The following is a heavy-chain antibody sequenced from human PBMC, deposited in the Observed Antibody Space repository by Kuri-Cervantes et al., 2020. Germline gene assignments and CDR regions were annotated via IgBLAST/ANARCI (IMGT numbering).Heavy chain of an antibody. V-gene: IGHV4-38-2*02. J-gene: IGHJ5*02. CDR3: ARGTPLIRPGNWFDP. Sequence: SETLSLTCTVSGYSISSGYYWGWIRQPPGKGLEWIGSYYSSESAYYNPSLKSRVTISIDTSKNQFSLKLNSVTAADTAVYHCARGTPLIRPGNWFDPWGQGTLVTVSS. CDR2: YYSSESA. CDR1: GYSISSGYY. D-gene: IGHD2-21*01.